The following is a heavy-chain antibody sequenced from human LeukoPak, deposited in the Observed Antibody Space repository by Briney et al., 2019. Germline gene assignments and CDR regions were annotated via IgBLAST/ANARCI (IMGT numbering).Heavy chain of an antibody. CDR1: GFTVSGNY. J-gene: IGHJ4*02. V-gene: IGHV3-66*01. D-gene: IGHD2-21*02. CDR3: ASGRVTFDH. CDR2: MYSGGST. Sequence: GGSLRLSCAASGFTVSGNYMSWVRQAPGKGLEWVSVMYSGGSTNYADSVKGRFTISRDNSKNTLNLQMNSLRVEDTAVYYCASGRVTFDHWGQGTLVTASS.